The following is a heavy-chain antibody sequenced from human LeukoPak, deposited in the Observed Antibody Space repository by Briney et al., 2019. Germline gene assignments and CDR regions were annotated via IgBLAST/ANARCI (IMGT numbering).Heavy chain of an antibody. J-gene: IGHJ3*02. V-gene: IGHV1-2*02. Sequence: ASVKVSCKASGYTFTGYYMHRVRQAPGQGLEWMGWINPNSGGTNYAQKFQGRVTMTRDTSISTAYMELSRLRSDDTAVYYCAINSITGTDDAFDIWGQGTMVTVSS. CDR3: AINSITGTDDAFDI. D-gene: IGHD1-20*01. CDR2: INPNSGGT. CDR1: GYTFTGYY.